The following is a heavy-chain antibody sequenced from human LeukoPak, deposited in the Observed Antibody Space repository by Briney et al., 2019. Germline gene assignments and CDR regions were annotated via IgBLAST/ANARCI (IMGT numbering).Heavy chain of an antibody. CDR1: GYTFTGYY. V-gene: IGHV1-2*02. J-gene: IGHJ4*02. CDR2: INPNSGGT. Sequence: ASVKVSCKASGYTFTGYYMHWVRQAPGQGLEWMGWINPNSGGTNYAQKFQGRVTMTRDTSISTAYMELSRLRSDDTVVYYCARGSDYGSGSVLIDYWGQGTLVTVSS. D-gene: IGHD3-10*01. CDR3: ARGSDYGSGSVLIDY.